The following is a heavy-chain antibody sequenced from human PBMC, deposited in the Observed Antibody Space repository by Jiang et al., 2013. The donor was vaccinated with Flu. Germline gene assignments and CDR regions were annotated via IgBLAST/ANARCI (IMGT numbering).Heavy chain of an antibody. D-gene: IGHD6-13*01. V-gene: IGHV1-3*01. CDR2: INAGSGDT. CDR1: GYTFTSYS. J-gene: IGHJ3*01. Sequence: GAEVKQTGASVKVSCKASGYTFTSYSVHWLRQAPGQTLEWMAWINAGSGDTRYAQQFQGRVIVTRDTFATTAFLEMTSLRSDDTATYYCAILGGNAGHASGWFAFGFWGLGTVVTVSP. CDR3: AILGGNAGHASGWFAFGF.